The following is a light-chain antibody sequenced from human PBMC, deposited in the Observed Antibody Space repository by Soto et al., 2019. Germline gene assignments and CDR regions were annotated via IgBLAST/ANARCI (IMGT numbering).Light chain of an antibody. CDR3: QLPNSELCT. V-gene: IGKV3-15*01. CDR1: QSVSSK. J-gene: IGKJ5*01. CDR2: GAS. Sequence: DKVMTHPPPTLPASPGEGGTIICRASQSVSSKLAWYQQKPGQAPRLLIYGASTRATGIPARFSGSGSGTEFTLIISSMQSEDSAVYYCQLPNSELCTFGHGTRLEIK.